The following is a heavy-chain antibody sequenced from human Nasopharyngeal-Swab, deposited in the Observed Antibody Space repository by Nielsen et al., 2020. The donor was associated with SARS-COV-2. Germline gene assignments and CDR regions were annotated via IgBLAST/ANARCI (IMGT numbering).Heavy chain of an antibody. V-gene: IGHV3-23*03. Sequence: GGSLRLSCAASRLTFSSYAMSWVRQAPGKGLEWVSVIYSGGSSTYYADSVKGRFTISRDNSKNTLYLQMNSLRAEDTAVYYCAKSKAVAGYYDYWGQGTLVTVSS. CDR2: IYSGGSST. CDR1: RLTFSSYA. J-gene: IGHJ4*02. CDR3: AKSKAVAGYYDY. D-gene: IGHD6-19*01.